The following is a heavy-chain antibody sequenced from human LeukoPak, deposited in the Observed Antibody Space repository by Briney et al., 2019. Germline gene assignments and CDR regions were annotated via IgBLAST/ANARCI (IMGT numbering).Heavy chain of an antibody. J-gene: IGHJ4*02. CDR2: ISSSGSSI. D-gene: IGHD4-17*01. V-gene: IGHV3-48*03. CDR3: AREGAFGDRDY. Sequence: PGGSLRLSCAASGFTFSSYEMNWVRQAPGKGLGWVSYISSSGSSIYYADSVKGRFTISRDNAKNSLYLQMNSLRAEDTAVYYCAREGAFGDRDYWGQGTLVTVSS. CDR1: GFTFSSYE.